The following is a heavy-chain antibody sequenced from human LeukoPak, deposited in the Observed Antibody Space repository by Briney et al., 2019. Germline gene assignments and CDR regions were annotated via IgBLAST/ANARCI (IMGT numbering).Heavy chain of an antibody. CDR3: ARATAWIDAFDF. CDR2: IYHSGSS. J-gene: IGHJ3*01. D-gene: IGHD5-12*01. CDR1: GGSISSSNW. Sequence: SETLSLTCAVSGGSISSSNWWSWVRQPPGKGLEWIGEIYHSGSSNYNPSLKSRVSISVDTSKNQVSLKLSSVTAADTAIYYCARATAWIDAFDFWGQGTMVTVSS. V-gene: IGHV4-4*02.